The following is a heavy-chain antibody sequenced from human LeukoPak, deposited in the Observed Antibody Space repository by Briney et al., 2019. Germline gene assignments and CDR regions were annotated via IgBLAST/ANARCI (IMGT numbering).Heavy chain of an antibody. V-gene: IGHV3-33*03. CDR1: GFTFNRFG. CDR3: AIIPRAAAGPSARSPFHY. J-gene: IGHJ4*02. CDR2: IWYDGSNK. D-gene: IGHD6-13*01. Sequence: GGSLRLSCATSGFTFNRFGMHWVRQAPGKGLEWVAVIWYDGSNKDYADSVKGRFTISRDNAKNSLYLQMNSLRAEDTAVYYCAIIPRAAAGPSARSPFHYWGQGTLVTVSS.